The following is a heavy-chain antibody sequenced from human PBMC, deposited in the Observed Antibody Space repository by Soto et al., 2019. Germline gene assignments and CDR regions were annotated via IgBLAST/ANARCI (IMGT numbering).Heavy chain of an antibody. CDR1: GGSISSYY. J-gene: IGHJ4*02. D-gene: IGHD6-19*01. Sequence: SETLSLTCTVSGGSISSYYWSWIRQPPGKGLEWIGYIYYSGSTNYNPSLKSRVTISVDTSKNQFSLKLSSVTAADTAMYYCARGRTPIGWYYFDYWGQGTLVTVSS. CDR2: IYYSGST. CDR3: ARGRTPIGWYYFDY. V-gene: IGHV4-59*01.